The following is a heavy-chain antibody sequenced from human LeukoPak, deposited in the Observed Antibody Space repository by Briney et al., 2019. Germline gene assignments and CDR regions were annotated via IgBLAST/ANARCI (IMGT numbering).Heavy chain of an antibody. CDR2: INHSGST. V-gene: IGHV4-34*01. CDR1: GGSFSGYY. CDR3: ARCHLGSTSEGPNWFDP. J-gene: IGHJ5*02. D-gene: IGHD2-2*01. Sequence: SETLSLTCAVYGGSFSGYYWSWIRQPPGKGLEWIGEINHSGSTNYNPSLKSRVTISVDTSKNQFSLKLSSVTAVDTAVYYCARCHLGSTSEGPNWFDPWGQGTLVTVSS.